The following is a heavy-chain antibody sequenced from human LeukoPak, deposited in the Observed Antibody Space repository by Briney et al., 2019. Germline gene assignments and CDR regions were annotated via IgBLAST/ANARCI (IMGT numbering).Heavy chain of an antibody. CDR1: GYSISSGYY. CDR3: ARLSGLRFLEWFVS. J-gene: IGHJ5*01. D-gene: IGHD3-3*01. CDR2: MYHSGST. V-gene: IGHV4-38-2*01. Sequence: PSETLSLTCAVSGYSISSGYYCGWVRQPPGKGLEWIGSMYHSGSTYYNPSLKSRVTISVDTSKNQFSLKLSSVTAADTAVYYCARLSGLRFLEWFVSWGQGTLVTVSS.